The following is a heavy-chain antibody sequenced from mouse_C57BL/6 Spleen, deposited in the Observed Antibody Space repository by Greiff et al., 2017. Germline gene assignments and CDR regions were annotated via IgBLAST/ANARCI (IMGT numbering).Heavy chain of an antibody. CDR2: IDPSDSYT. D-gene: IGHD1-1*01. Sequence: VQLQQPGAELVRPGTSVKLSCKASGYTFTSYWMHWVKQRPGQGLEWIGVIDPSDSYTNYNQKFKGKATLTVDTSSSTAYMQLSSLTSEDSAVYYCAREYGSSYEGDYWGQGTTLTVSS. CDR1: GYTFTSYW. V-gene: IGHV1-59*01. J-gene: IGHJ2*01. CDR3: AREYGSSYEGDY.